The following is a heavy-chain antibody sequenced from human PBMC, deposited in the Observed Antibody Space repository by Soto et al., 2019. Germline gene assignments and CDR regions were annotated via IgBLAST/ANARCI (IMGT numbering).Heavy chain of an antibody. D-gene: IGHD6-13*01. J-gene: IGHJ5*02. CDR3: ARLWGAADGYWFDP. CDR2: IYYSGRT. CDR1: GYSISSSNW. Sequence: QVQLQESGPGLVKPSDTLSLTCAVSGYSISSSNWWGWIRQPPGKGLEWIGYIYYSGRTYNNPSLKSRVTMSVDTSKNQCSLKLSSVTAVDTAVYYCARLWGAADGYWFDPWGQGTLVTVSS. V-gene: IGHV4-28*01.